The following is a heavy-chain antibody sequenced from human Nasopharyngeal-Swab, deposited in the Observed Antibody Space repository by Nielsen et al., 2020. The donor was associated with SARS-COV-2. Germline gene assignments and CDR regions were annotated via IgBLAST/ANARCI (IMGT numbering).Heavy chain of an antibody. Sequence: TLSLTCTVSGDSIGTKSYYWGWIRQPPGKGLEWVGSVFYRGATYYNPSLGSRVTVSVDTSKNLFSLNLNSVTATDTAVYYCARHLSDTYRLEAFDFWGRGTMVTVSS. CDR1: GDSIGTKSYY. CDR2: VFYRGAT. V-gene: IGHV4-39*02. CDR3: ARHLSDTYRLEAFDF. J-gene: IGHJ3*01. D-gene: IGHD1-14*01.